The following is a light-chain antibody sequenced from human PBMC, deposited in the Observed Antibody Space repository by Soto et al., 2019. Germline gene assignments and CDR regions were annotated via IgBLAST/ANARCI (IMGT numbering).Light chain of an antibody. V-gene: IGLV1-40*01. CDR1: SSNIGAGYD. J-gene: IGLJ2*01. CDR3: QSYDSSLSGPV. CDR2: GNS. Sequence: QAVVTQPPSVSGAPGQRVTISCTGSSSNIGAGYDVHWYQQLPGTAPKLLISGNSNRPSGVPDRFSGSKSGTSASLAITGLQAEDEADYYCQSYDSSLSGPVFGGGTKVTVL.